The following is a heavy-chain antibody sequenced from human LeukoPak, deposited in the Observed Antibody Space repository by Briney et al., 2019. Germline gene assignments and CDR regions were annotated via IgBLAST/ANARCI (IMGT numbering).Heavy chain of an antibody. D-gene: IGHD6-19*01. CDR2: ISYDGSNK. CDR3: ARDLYGSGWFDY. J-gene: IGHJ4*02. V-gene: IGHV3-30-3*01. CDR1: GFTFSSYA. Sequence: GGSLRLSCAASGFTFSSYAMHWVRQAPGKGLEWVAVISYDGSNKYYADSVKGRFTISRDNSKNTLYLQMNSLRAGDTAVYYCARDLYGSGWFDYWGQGTLVTVSS.